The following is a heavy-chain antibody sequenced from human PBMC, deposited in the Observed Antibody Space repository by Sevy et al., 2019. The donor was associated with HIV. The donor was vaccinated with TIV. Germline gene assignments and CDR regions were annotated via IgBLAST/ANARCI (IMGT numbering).Heavy chain of an antibody. Sequence: GGSLRLSCAASGFPFSSYGMHWVRQAPGKGLEWVAVISYEGSDKDYADAVKGRFTISRDNSKNTLFLQLNSLRAEDTAVYYCAKEPSGSYLAYYNYYGIDVRGQGTTVTVSS. CDR1: GFPFSSYG. CDR3: AKEPSGSYLAYYNYYGIDV. D-gene: IGHD1-26*01. V-gene: IGHV3-30*18. CDR2: ISYEGSDK. J-gene: IGHJ6*02.